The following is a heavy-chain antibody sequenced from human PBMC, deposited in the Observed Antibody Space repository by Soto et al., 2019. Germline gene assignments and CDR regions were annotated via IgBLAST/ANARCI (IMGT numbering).Heavy chain of an antibody. CDR3: ARDLRERWTGTYGMDV. D-gene: IGHD3-10*01. V-gene: IGHV4-59*01. Sequence: PSETLSLTCTVSGGSISSYYWSWIRQPPGKGLEWIGYIFYTGSTNYNPSLKSRVTISVDTSKNQFSLKVNSVTAADTAVYYCARDLRERWTGTYGMDVWGQGTTVTVS. J-gene: IGHJ6*02. CDR1: GGSISSYY. CDR2: IFYTGST.